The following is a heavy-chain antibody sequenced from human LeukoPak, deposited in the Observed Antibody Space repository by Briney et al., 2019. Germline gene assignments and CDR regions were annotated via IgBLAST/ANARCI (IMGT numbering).Heavy chain of an antibody. CDR3: AKESGKFDY. V-gene: IGHV3-43*02. Sequence: GGSLRLSCVVSGLNFADYAMHWVRQPPGKGLEWVSLISADGGTTFSADSVKGRFTIARDNSKNSPYLQMNSLRSEDTAMYFCAKESGKFDYWGQGTLVAVST. J-gene: IGHJ4*02. CDR1: GLNFADYA. CDR2: ISADGGTT.